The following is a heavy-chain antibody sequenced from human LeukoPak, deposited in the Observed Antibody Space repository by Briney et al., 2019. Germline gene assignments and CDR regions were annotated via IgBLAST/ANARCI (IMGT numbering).Heavy chain of an antibody. V-gene: IGHV4-38-2*01. CDR2: IYHSGST. J-gene: IGHJ4*02. D-gene: IGHD6-19*01. CDR1: DYSISGGSN. Sequence: SETPSLTCAVSDYSISGGSNWAWFRQPPGKGLEWIGRIYHSGSTYYNPSLKSRVTISVDTSKNQFSLKLSSVTAADTAVYYCARVGDQWLLQYFFDYWGQGTLVAVSS. CDR3: ARVGDQWLLQYFFDY.